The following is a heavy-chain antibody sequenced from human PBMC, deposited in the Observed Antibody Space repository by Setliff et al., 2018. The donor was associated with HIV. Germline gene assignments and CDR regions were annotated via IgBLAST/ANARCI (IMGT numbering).Heavy chain of an antibody. CDR1: GYSISSRYY. CDR2: VYHTGST. Sequence: SETLSLTCTVSGYSISSRYYWGWIRQPPGKGLEWIGSVYHTGSTYYNPSLKSRVTMSADTSKNQFSLKLSSVTAADTAVYYCASSPAWRSDSGLHTFDYWRQGTLVTVSS. J-gene: IGHJ4*02. CDR3: ASSPAWRSDSGLHTFDY. D-gene: IGHD2-15*01. V-gene: IGHV4-38-2*02.